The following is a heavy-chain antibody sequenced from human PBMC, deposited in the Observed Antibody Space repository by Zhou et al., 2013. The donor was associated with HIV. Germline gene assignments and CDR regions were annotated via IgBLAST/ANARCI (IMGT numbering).Heavy chain of an antibody. Sequence: QVQLVQSGAEVKKPGASVKVPCKASGYTFTSYYMHWVRQAPGQGLEWMGMINPSAGTTSYAQRFQGRVTMTRDTSTSTVYMELSSLRSEDTAIYYCARNTHVAYNFWSGYFDYWGQGTLVTVSS. D-gene: IGHD3-3*01. CDR2: INPSAGTT. V-gene: IGHV1-46*03. CDR1: GYTFTSYY. J-gene: IGHJ4*02. CDR3: ARNTHVAYNFWSGYFDY.